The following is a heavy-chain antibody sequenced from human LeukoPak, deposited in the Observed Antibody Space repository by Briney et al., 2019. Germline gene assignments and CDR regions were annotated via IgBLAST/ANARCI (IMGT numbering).Heavy chain of an antibody. CDR2: IKLNSGGT. CDR1: GYTFTGYY. Sequence: ASVKVSCKASGYTFTGYYMHWVRQAPGQGLEWMGWIKLNSGGTHYAQKFQGRVTMTRDTSISTAYMELSRLRSDDTAVYYCRTDRYGDYGDYIDYWGQGTLVTVSS. CDR3: RTDRYGDYGDYIDY. J-gene: IGHJ4*02. D-gene: IGHD4-17*01. V-gene: IGHV1-2*02.